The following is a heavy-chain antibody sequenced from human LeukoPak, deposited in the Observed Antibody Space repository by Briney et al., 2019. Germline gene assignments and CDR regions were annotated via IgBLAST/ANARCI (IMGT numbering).Heavy chain of an antibody. V-gene: IGHV5-51*01. CDR1: GYSFTSYW. J-gene: IGHJ6*02. D-gene: IGHD2-8*01. CDR2: IYPGDSDT. Sequence: GESLKISCKGSGYSFTSYWIGWVRQMPGKGLEWMGIIYPGDSDTRYSPSFQGQVTFSADKSISTAYLQWSSLKASDTAMYYCARSVSGLDYYYGMDVWGQGTTVTVSS. CDR3: ARSVSGLDYYYGMDV.